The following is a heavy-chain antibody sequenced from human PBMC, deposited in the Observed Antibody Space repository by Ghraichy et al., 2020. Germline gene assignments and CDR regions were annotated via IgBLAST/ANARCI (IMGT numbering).Heavy chain of an antibody. CDR3: ARTSRRFGVVIISYWFDP. CDR1: GYTFTSYD. V-gene: IGHV1-8*01. CDR2: MNPNSGNT. Sequence: ASVKVSCKASGYTFTSYDINWVRQATGQGLEWMGWMNPNSGNTGYAQKFQGRVTMTRNTSISTAYMELSSLRSEDTAVYYCARTSRRFGVVIISYWFDPWGQGTLVTVSS. J-gene: IGHJ5*02. D-gene: IGHD3-3*01.